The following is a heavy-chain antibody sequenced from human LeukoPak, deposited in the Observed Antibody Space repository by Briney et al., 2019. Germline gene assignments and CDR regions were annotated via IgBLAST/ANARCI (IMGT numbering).Heavy chain of an antibody. CDR2: ISYSGST. J-gene: IGHJ5*02. D-gene: IGHD3-22*01. V-gene: IGHV4-59*01. CDR1: GGSISSYY. Sequence: SETLSLTCTVSGGSISSYYWSWIRQPPGRGLEWIACISYSGSTKYNPFLKSRVTISVDTSKNQLSLKLSSVTAADTAVYYCAREPGFDSSGYLNWFDPWGQGTLVTVSS. CDR3: AREPGFDSSGYLNWFDP.